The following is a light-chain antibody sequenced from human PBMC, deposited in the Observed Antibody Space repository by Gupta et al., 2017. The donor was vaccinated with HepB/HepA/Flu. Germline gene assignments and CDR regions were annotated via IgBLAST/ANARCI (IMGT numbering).Light chain of an antibody. Sequence: QSVLTQPPSASGTPGQRVTISCSGSSSNIGGNTVNWYQQVPGTAPKLLIHSNNERPSGVPDRFSGSKSGTSASLAISRLQSEDEADYYCSTWDDSLNGYVFGTGITVTVL. V-gene: IGLV1-44*01. CDR3: STWDDSLNGYV. CDR1: SSNIGGNT. J-gene: IGLJ1*01. CDR2: SNN.